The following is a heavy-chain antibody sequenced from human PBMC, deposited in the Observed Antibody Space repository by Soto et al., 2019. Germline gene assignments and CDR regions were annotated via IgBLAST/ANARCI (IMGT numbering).Heavy chain of an antibody. V-gene: IGHV3-30-3*01. Sequence: QVQLVESGGGVVQPGRSLRLSCAASGFTFSSYAMHWVRQAPGKGLEWVAVISYDGSNKYYADSVKGRFTISRDNSKNTLYLQMTSRRAEDTAVYYCARSLWRNDYNWGYFDLWGRGTLVTVSS. D-gene: IGHD4-4*01. CDR3: ARSLWRNDYNWGYFDL. CDR2: ISYDGSNK. CDR1: GFTFSSYA. J-gene: IGHJ2*01.